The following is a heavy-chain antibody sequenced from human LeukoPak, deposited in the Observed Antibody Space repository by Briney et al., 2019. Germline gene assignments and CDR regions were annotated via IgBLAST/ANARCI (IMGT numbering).Heavy chain of an antibody. CDR2: IYTSGST. J-gene: IGHJ3*02. CDR1: GGSISSYY. D-gene: IGHD3-22*01. CDR3: ARVGYDSSGYYYCAFDI. Sequence: PSETLSLTCTVSGGSISSYYWSWIRQPAGKGLEWIGRIYTSGSTNYNPSLKSRVTMSVDTSKNQFSLKLSSVTAADTAVYYCARVGYDSSGYYYCAFDIWGQGTMVTVSS. V-gene: IGHV4-4*07.